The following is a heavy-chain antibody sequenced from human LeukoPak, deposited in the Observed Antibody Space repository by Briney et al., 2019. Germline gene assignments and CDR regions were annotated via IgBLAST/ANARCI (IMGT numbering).Heavy chain of an antibody. J-gene: IGHJ4*02. CDR2: INHSGST. CDR3: ARVESSSWDDYYYFDY. Sequence: SETLSLTCAVYGGSFSGYYWSWIRQPPGKGLEWIGEINHSGSTNYDPSLKSRVTISVDTSKNQFSLKLSSVTAADTAVYYCARVESSSWDDYYYFDYWGQGTLVTVSS. D-gene: IGHD6-13*01. CDR1: GGSFSGYY. V-gene: IGHV4-34*01.